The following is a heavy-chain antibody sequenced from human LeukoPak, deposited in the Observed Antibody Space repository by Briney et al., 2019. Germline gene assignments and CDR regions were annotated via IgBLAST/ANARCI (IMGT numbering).Heavy chain of an antibody. CDR3: ARDSAGNQYPSGNFDL. CDR1: GFAVKSSY. J-gene: IGHJ4*02. D-gene: IGHD3-10*01. Sequence: PGGSLRLSCAASGFAVKSSYMSWVRQAPGKGLEWVSVLYAGGESYYADSVLGRFTISRDNSNNTVFLEMNSLTADDTAVYFCARDSAGNQYPSGNFDLWGQGTLVTVSS. CDR2: LYAGGES. V-gene: IGHV3-53*01.